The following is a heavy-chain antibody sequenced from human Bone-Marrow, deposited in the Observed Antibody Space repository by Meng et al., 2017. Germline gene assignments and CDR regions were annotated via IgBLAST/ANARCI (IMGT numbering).Heavy chain of an antibody. D-gene: IGHD4-11*01. Sequence: VRPQRWGGGLVKTSWTLSLSSVVSAGSISDTYWSWIRQPPEKGLEWIGEINHSRSTNYNPSLESRAARSVDTSQNNLSLKLSSVTAADSAVYYCARGPTTMAHDFDYWGQGTLVTVSS. CDR2: INHSRST. CDR3: ARGPTTMAHDFDY. J-gene: IGHJ4*02. V-gene: IGHV4-34*01. CDR1: AGSISDTY.